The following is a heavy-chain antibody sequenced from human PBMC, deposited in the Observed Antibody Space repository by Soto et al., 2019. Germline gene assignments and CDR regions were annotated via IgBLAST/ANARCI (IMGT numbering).Heavy chain of an antibody. CDR2: IWYDGSNK. CDR3: ARDPYPEGHRIYYYYGMDV. CDR1: GFTFSSYG. Sequence: GGSLRLSCAASGFTFSSYGMHWVRQAPGKGLEWVAVIWYDGSNKYYADSVKGRFTISRDNSKNTLYLQMNSLRAEDTAVYYCARDPYPEGHRIYYYYGMDVWGQGTTVTVSS. J-gene: IGHJ6*02. V-gene: IGHV3-33*01.